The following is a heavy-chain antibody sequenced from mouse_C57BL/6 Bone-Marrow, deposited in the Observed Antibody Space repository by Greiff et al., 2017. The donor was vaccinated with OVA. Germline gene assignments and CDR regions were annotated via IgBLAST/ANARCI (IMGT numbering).Heavy chain of an antibody. J-gene: IGHJ4*01. CDR2: ISSGGSYT. V-gene: IGHV5-6*01. CDR3: ARLGAMDY. CDR1: GFTFSSYG. Sequence: EVQLVESGGDLVKPGGSLKLSCAASGFTFSSYGMSWVRQTPDKRLEWVATISSGGSYTYYPDSVKERFTISRDNAKNTLYLQMSSLKAEDTAMYYCARLGAMDYWGQGTSVTVSS.